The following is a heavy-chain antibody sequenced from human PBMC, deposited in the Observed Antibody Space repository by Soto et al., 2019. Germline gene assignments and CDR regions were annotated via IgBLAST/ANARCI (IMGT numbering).Heavy chain of an antibody. CDR2: IYHGGST. V-gene: IGHV4-38-2*02. Sequence: SETLSLSCPVSGYSIRSGYYWCWLRQPPGKGLEGIGSIYHGGSTYYNPSLNSRVTLSIDMTNNHVSLILHAVTAADTAVYYCARVGPWVPYYYASSPYAFENWFDPGGQGPRVTVS. CDR3: ARVGPWVPYYYASSPYAFENWFDP. J-gene: IGHJ5*02. CDR1: GYSIRSGYY. D-gene: IGHD3-22*01.